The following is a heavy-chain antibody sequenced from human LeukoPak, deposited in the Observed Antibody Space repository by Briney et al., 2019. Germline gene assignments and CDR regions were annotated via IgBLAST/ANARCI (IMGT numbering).Heavy chain of an antibody. D-gene: IGHD6-6*01. CDR3: ARDRSIAARPGVWFDP. J-gene: IGHJ5*02. CDR1: GYTLSNYA. CDR2: INVGNGNT. V-gene: IGHV1-3*01. Sequence: ASVKVSCKASGYTLSNYAMHWVRQAPGQRLEWMGWINVGNGNTKYSQKFQGRVSFTRDTSASTAYMELSSLRSEDTAVYYCARDRSIAARPGVWFDPWGQGTLVTVSS.